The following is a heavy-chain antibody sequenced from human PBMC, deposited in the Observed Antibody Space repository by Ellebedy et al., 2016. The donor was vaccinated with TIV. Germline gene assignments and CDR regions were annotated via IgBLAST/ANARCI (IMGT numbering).Heavy chain of an antibody. Sequence: GGSLRLXXAASGFTFADYAMHWVRQAPGKGLEWVSGISWNSGSIGYADSVKGRFTISRDNAKNSLYLQMNSLRAEDTALYYCAKGHGGLRSGILTEYFQHWGQGTLVTVSS. CDR1: GFTFADYA. V-gene: IGHV3-9*01. J-gene: IGHJ1*01. CDR2: ISWNSGSI. D-gene: IGHD2-15*01. CDR3: AKGHGGLRSGILTEYFQH.